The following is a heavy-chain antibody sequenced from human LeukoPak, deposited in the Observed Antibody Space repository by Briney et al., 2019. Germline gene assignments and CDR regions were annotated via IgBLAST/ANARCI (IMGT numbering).Heavy chain of an antibody. D-gene: IGHD3-16*01. Sequence: ASVKVSCKASGYTFTSYGISWVRQAPGQGLEWMGIINPSGGSTSYAQKFQGRVTMTRDTSTSTVYMELSSLRSEDTAVYYCARGGSTDAFDIWGQGTMVTVSS. J-gene: IGHJ3*02. CDR1: GYTFTSYG. CDR3: ARGGSTDAFDI. CDR2: INPSGGST. V-gene: IGHV1-46*01.